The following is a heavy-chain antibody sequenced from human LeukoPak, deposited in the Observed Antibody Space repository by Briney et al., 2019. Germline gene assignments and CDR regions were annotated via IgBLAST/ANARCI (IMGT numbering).Heavy chain of an antibody. CDR2: ISSSSSYI. V-gene: IGHV3-21*01. CDR1: GFTFSSYS. CDR3: ARGSTIFGVVISFDY. Sequence: PGGSLRLSCAASGFTFSSYSMNWVRQAPGKGLEWVSSISSSSSYIYYADSVKGRFTISRDNAKNSLYLQMNSLRAEDTAVYYCARGSTIFGVVISFDYWGQGTLVTVSS. J-gene: IGHJ4*02. D-gene: IGHD3-3*01.